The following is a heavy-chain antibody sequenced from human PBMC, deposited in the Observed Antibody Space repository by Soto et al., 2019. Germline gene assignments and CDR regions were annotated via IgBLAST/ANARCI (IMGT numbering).Heavy chain of an antibody. V-gene: IGHV1-69*01. CDR2: IIPIFGTA. CDR1: GGTFSSYA. J-gene: IGHJ4*02. D-gene: IGHD3-22*01. CDR3: ARDAVPYDSSDYYPRGDY. Sequence: QVQLVQSGAEVKKPGSSVKVSCKASGGTFSSYAISWVRQAPGQGLEWMGGIIPIFGTANYAQKFQGRVTITADESTSTAYMELSSLRSEDTAVYYCARDAVPYDSSDYYPRGDYWGQGTLVTVSS.